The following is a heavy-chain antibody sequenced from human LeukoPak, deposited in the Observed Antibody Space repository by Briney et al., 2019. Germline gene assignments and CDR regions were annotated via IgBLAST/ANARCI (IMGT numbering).Heavy chain of an antibody. Sequence: ASVKVSSKASGYTFTSYYMHWVRQAPGQGLEWMGIIYPSGGSTSYAQKFQGRVTMTRDTSTSTVYMELSSLRSEDTAVYYCASASFGEMATRGAFDIWGQGTMVTVSS. CDR3: ASASFGEMATRGAFDI. CDR1: GYTFTSYY. V-gene: IGHV1-46*01. J-gene: IGHJ3*02. CDR2: IYPSGGST. D-gene: IGHD5-24*01.